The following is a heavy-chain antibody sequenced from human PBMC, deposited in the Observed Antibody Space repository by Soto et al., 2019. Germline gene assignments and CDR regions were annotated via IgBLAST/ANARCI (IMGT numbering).Heavy chain of an antibody. CDR2: IIPIFGTA. CDR1: GGTFSSYV. V-gene: IGHV1-69*06. J-gene: IGHJ4*02. D-gene: IGHD3-22*01. Sequence: GASVKVSCKASGGTFSSYVISWVRQAPGQGLEWMGGIIPIFGTANYAQKFQGRVTITADKSTSTAYMELSSLRSEDTAVYYCATTYYYDSSGYYYVEGFDYWGQGTLFTVSS. CDR3: ATTYYYDSSGYYYVEGFDY.